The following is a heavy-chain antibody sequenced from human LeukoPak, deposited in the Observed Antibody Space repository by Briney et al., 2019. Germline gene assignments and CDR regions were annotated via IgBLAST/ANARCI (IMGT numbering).Heavy chain of an antibody. CDR2: INIDRRST. D-gene: IGHD4-17*01. J-gene: IGHJ1*01. Sequence: FSXYWXXXGRREPXKGGXXGAXINIDRRSTSYSDAVKGRFTISRDNTKNTLYLKIKSIRAEDTGVYYCGRDTYGDYRDAEYFQHWGQGTLVTVSS. CDR3: GRDTYGDYRDAEYFQH. V-gene: IGHV3-74*01. CDR1: FSXYW.